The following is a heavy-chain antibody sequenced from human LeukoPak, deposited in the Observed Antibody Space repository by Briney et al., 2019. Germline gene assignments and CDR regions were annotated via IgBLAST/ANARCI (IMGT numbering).Heavy chain of an antibody. J-gene: IGHJ4*02. V-gene: IGHV3-30-3*01. Sequence: GGSLRLSCAASGFTFSSYAMHWVRQAPGKGLEWVAVISYDGSNKYYADSVKGRFTISRDNSKNTLYLQLDSLRAEDTAVYYCAKVLWAARILDYWGQGTLVTVSS. D-gene: IGHD6-6*01. CDR3: AKVLWAARILDY. CDR2: ISYDGSNK. CDR1: GFTFSSYA.